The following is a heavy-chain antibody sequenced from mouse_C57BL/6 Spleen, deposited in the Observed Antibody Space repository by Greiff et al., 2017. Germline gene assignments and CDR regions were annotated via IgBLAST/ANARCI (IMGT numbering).Heavy chain of an antibody. CDR2: IYPGDGDT. V-gene: IGHV1-82*01. Sequence: QVQLQQSGPELVKPGASVKISCKASGYAFSSSWMNWVKQRPGKGLEWIGRIYPGDGDTNYNGKFKGKATLTADKSSSTAYMQLSSLTSEDSAVYFCARPLYDGPFAYWGQGTLVTVSA. D-gene: IGHD2-3*01. CDR3: ARPLYDGPFAY. J-gene: IGHJ3*01. CDR1: GYAFSSSW.